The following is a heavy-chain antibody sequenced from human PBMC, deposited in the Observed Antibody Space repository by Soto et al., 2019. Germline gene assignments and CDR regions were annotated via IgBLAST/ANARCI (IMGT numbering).Heavy chain of an antibody. J-gene: IGHJ6*03. V-gene: IGHV3-20*01. Sequence: PGGSLRLSCAASGFTFDDYGMSWVRQAPGKGLEWVSGINWNGGSTGYADSVKGRFTISRDNAKNSLYLQMNSLRAEDTALYHCARVAVDTAMDYYYYMDVWGKGTTVTVAS. D-gene: IGHD5-18*01. CDR3: ARVAVDTAMDYYYYMDV. CDR2: INWNGGST. CDR1: GFTFDDYG.